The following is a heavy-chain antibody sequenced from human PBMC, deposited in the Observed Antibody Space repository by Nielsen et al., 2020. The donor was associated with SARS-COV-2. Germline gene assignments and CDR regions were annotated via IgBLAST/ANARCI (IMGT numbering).Heavy chain of an antibody. Sequence: GGSLRLSCAASGFTFSSYGMHWVRQAPGKGLEWVAVIWYDGSNKYYADSVKGRFTISRDNSKNTLYLQMNSLRAEDTAVYYCAKGGIAVAGTLYYYGMDVWGQGTTVTVSS. CDR1: GFTFSSYG. J-gene: IGHJ6*02. CDR2: IWYDGSNK. D-gene: IGHD6-19*01. V-gene: IGHV3-33*06. CDR3: AKGGIAVAGTLYYYGMDV.